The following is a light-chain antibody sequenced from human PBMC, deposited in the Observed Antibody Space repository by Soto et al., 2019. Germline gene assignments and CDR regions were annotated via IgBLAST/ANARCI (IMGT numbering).Light chain of an antibody. J-gene: IGKJ5*01. V-gene: IGKV3D-20*02. CDR2: GVS. Sequence: EIVLPQSSGTMSLSPGERSTFSGMELQSVSSTFLAWYQQKPGQAPRLLIYGVSKRATGIPDRFSGSGSGTDFTLTIRRLEPEDFAVYYCQQRGDWPPITCGQWTRLEIK. CDR1: QSVSSTF. CDR3: QQRGDWPPIT.